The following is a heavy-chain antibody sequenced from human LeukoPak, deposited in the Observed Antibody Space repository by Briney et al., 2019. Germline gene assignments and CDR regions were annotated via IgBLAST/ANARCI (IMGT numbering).Heavy chain of an antibody. Sequence: SGGSLRLSCAASGFTFSSYSMNWVRQAPGKGLDWVSSISSSSSCIYYAYTVKGRFTISSDNAKNSLYLQMNSLRAEDTAVYYCARLGYYYDSSGYLDAFDIWGQGTMVTVSS. V-gene: IGHV3-21*01. CDR1: GFTFSSYS. CDR3: ARLGYYYDSSGYLDAFDI. D-gene: IGHD3-22*01. CDR2: ISSSSSCI. J-gene: IGHJ3*02.